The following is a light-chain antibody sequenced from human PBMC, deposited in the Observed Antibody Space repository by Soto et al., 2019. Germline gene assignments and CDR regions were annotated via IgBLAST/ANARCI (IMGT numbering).Light chain of an antibody. V-gene: IGKV1-39*01. J-gene: IGKJ4*01. CDR2: AAS. CDR1: QTISNY. Sequence: DIQVTQSPSSLSASVGDRVTITCRSSQTISNYLNWYQQKPGKAPKLLIYAASSLQSGVPFRFSGSGSGTDFTLTITSLQPEDFATYYWQQSYTTPPTCGGGTKVEIK. CDR3: QQSYTTPPT.